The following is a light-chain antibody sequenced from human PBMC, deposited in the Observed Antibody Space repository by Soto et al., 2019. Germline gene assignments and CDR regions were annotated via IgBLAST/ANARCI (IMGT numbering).Light chain of an antibody. CDR3: QLYSGYSRT. Sequence: DIQMTQSPSTLSASVGDRVTITCRASQSISSWLAWYQQKPGKAPKLLIYKTSRLNSGVSSRFSGSESGTEFTLTISRLQPDDFSTYYCQLYSGYSRTFGQWTKLDMK. CDR2: KTS. CDR1: QSISSW. J-gene: IGKJ1*01. V-gene: IGKV1-5*03.